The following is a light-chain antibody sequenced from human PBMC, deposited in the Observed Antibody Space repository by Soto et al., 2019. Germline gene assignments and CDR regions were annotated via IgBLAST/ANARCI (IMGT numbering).Light chain of an antibody. CDR2: GNN. Sequence: QSVLTQPPSVSAAPGQKVTISCSGSSSNIGNNYVSWYQQLPGTAPKLLIYGNNKRPSGIPDRFSGSKSGTSATLGITGLQTGDEADYYCGTWDSSLSAWVFGGGTKLTVL. CDR3: GTWDSSLSAWV. CDR1: SSNIGNNY. V-gene: IGLV1-51*01. J-gene: IGLJ3*02.